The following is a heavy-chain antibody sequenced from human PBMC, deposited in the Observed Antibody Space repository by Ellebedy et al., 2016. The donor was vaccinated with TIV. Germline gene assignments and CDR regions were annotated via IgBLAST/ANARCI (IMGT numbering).Heavy chain of an antibody. CDR3: AREDSNYSDRYYYYGLDV. CDR1: GGSIDSYY. J-gene: IGHJ6*02. V-gene: IGHV4-59*01. D-gene: IGHD4-11*01. Sequence: SETLSLTXSVSGGSIDSYYWSWIRQPPGRGLEYIGYINYSGRTNFNPSLKSRVTLSVDLPKNQFSLRLTSVTAADTAVYYCAREDSNYSDRYYYYGLDVWGQGTTVTVSS. CDR2: INYSGRT.